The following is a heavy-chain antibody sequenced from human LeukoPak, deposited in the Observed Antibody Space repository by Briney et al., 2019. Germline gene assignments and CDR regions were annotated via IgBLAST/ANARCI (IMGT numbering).Heavy chain of an antibody. D-gene: IGHD1-7*01. Sequence: GGSLRLSCAASGFTFSSYSMTWVRQAPGKGLEWVSSISSSSSYIYYADSVKGRFTISRDNAKNSLYLQMNSLRAEDTAVYYCATNKRGTGTTIHLSYYYYGMDVGGQGPTVTVPS. CDR2: ISSSSSYI. J-gene: IGHJ6*02. CDR1: GFTFSSYS. CDR3: ATNKRGTGTTIHLSYYYYGMDV. V-gene: IGHV3-21*01.